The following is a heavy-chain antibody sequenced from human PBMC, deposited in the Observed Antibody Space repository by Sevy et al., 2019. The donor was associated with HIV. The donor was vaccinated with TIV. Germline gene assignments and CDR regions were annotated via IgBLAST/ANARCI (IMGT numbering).Heavy chain of an antibody. Sequence: GGSLRLSCAASGFTFSSYSMNWVRQAPGKGLEWVSYISSSSSTIYYAHSVKGRFTISRDNAKNSLYLQMNSLRDEDTAVYYCARDHFYDYVWGSYRPDAFDIWGQGTMVTVSS. J-gene: IGHJ3*02. V-gene: IGHV3-48*02. D-gene: IGHD3-16*02. CDR2: ISSSSSTI. CDR3: ARDHFYDYVWGSYRPDAFDI. CDR1: GFTFSSYS.